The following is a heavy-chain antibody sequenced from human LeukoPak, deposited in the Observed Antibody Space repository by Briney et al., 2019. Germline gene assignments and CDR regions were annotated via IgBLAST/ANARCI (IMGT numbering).Heavy chain of an antibody. J-gene: IGHJ4*02. CDR3: TRLTWTDADDF. CDR2: LYNSGST. Sequence: SETLSLTCTVSGGSFTTSSHYWGWIRQPPGKGLEWIGSLYNSGSTYYNPSLQSRVTISVETSKNQISLKLTSVTTADTAVYYCTRLTWTDADDFWGQGTLVSVS. D-gene: IGHD3/OR15-3a*01. V-gene: IGHV4-39*01. CDR1: GGSFTTSSHY.